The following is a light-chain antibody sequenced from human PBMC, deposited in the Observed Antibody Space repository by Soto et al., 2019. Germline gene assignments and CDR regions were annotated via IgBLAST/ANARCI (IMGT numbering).Light chain of an antibody. CDR3: QNYNSAPQT. CDR1: QAISNY. J-gene: IGKJ1*01. CDR2: GAS. V-gene: IGKV1-27*01. Sequence: DIQMTQSPSSLSASIGDRVTITCRASQAISNYLAWYQQRPGRVPKLLIYGASTLHSGVPSRFSGRGSGTDFTLNINSLQPEDVATYYCQNYNSAPQTFGQGTKVEIK.